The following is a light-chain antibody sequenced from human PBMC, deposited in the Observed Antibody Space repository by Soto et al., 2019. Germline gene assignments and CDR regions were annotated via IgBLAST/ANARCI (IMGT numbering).Light chain of an antibody. CDR3: QQYGSSIT. Sequence: DIALPQSPETLSLSPGERATLSCRASQSVPRSYLAWYQQKPGQAPRLLIYGTSSRATGIPDRFSGSGSGTDFTLTISRLEPEDFAVFYCQQYGSSITFGQGTRLEIK. V-gene: IGKV3-20*01. CDR1: QSVPRSY. J-gene: IGKJ5*01. CDR2: GTS.